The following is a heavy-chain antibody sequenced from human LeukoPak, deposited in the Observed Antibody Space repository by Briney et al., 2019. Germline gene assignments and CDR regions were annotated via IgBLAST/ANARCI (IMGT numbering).Heavy chain of an antibody. CDR3: ARATSTIAARPPDY. D-gene: IGHD6-6*01. V-gene: IGHV1-2*02. CDR1: GYTFTAYY. Sequence: ASVKVSCKASGYTFTAYYRHWVRQAPGQGLEWMGSINPNSGVTNYAQKFQGRVTMTRETYISTAYKEVSGLRSDDTAVYYCARATSTIAARPPDYWGQGTLVTVSS. J-gene: IGHJ4*02. CDR2: INPNSGVT.